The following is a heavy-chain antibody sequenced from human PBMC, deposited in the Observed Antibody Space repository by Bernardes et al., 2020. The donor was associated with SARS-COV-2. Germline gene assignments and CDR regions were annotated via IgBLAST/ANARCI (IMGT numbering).Heavy chain of an antibody. CDR1: GFTFRAYT. CDR2: IWHDGSRE. J-gene: IGHJ5*01. CDR3: ATEDGEWLES. Sequence: GGSLRLSCAASGFTFRAYTMHWVRQAPGKGLEWVAVIWHDGSREYYVDSVKGRFAISRDNSNNTLYLQMNNLRVEDTALYRCATEDGEWLESWGQGTLVTVSS. D-gene: IGHD4-17*01. V-gene: IGHV3-33*01.